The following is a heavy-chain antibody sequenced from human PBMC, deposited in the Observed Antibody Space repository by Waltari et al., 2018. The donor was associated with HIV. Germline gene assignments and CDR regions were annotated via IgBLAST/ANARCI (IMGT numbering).Heavy chain of an antibody. V-gene: IGHV3-53*01. CDR2: IYPDDTT. CDR1: NFSISANH. J-gene: IGHJ5*02. Sequence: EVLLAESGGRLIQPGGSLGLSCTASNFSISANHLTWIRQAPGGSLGGVAVIYPDDTTHYADSVSGRLTISRAKSRTRVLLLMNSLFVDDTATYFCATGVRYYGPWGHGTRVTVSS. CDR3: ATGVRYYGP. D-gene: IGHD3-10*01.